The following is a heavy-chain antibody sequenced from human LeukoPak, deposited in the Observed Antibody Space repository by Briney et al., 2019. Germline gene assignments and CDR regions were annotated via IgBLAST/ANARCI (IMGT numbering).Heavy chain of an antibody. CDR3: ARVLGDYDFWSGYLTPAAFDI. Sequence: ASMKVSCKASGYTFTSYGISWVRQAPGLGLEWMGWISAYNGNTNYAQKLQGRVTMTTDTSTSTAYMELRSLRSDDTAVYYCARVLGDYDFWSGYLTPAAFDIWGQGTMVTVSS. D-gene: IGHD3-3*01. J-gene: IGHJ3*02. CDR1: GYTFTSYG. CDR2: ISAYNGNT. V-gene: IGHV1-18*01.